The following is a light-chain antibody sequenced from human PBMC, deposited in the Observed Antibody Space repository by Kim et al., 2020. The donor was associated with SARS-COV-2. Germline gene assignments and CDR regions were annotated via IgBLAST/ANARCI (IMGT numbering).Light chain of an antibody. CDR1: QGISND. Sequence: ASVGNRVTNTCRASQGISNDLAWYQQKPGKAPKLLIYATSTLQSGVPSRFSGSGSGTDFTLTIGSLQPEDLATYHCQQLNSYPLTFGGGTKVDIK. J-gene: IGKJ4*01. CDR2: ATS. CDR3: QQLNSYPLT. V-gene: IGKV1-9*01.